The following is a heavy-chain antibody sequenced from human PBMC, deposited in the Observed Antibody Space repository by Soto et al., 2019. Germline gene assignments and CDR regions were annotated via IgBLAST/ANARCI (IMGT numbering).Heavy chain of an antibody. CDR3: ARGRYGDY. V-gene: IGHV1-18*01. Sequence: QVHLVQSGAEVKKPGASVKVSCKGSGYTFTGYGITWVRQAPGQGLEGMGWISAHNGNTDYAQKLQGRVTVTRDTSTSTAYMELRSLRSDDTAVYYCARGRYGDYWGQGALVTVSS. CDR1: GYTFTGYG. D-gene: IGHD1-1*01. J-gene: IGHJ4*02. CDR2: ISAHNGNT.